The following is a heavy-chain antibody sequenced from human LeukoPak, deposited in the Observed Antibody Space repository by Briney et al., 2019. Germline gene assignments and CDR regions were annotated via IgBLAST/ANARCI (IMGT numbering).Heavy chain of an antibody. CDR1: GLTFSSYW. CDR2: INSDGSST. J-gene: IGHJ3*02. D-gene: IGHD3-22*01. Sequence: PGGSLRLSCAASGLTFSSYWMHWVRQAPGKGLVWVSRINSDGSSTSYADSVKGRFTISRDNAKNTLYLQMNSLRAEDTAVYYCARAAARSWLSRDAFDIWGQGTMVTVSS. CDR3: ARAAARSWLSRDAFDI. V-gene: IGHV3-74*01.